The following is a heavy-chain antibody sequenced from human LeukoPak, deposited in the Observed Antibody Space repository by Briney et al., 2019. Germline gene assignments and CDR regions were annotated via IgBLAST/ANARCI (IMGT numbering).Heavy chain of an antibody. Sequence: PGGSLRLSCAASGFTFSTSWMTWVRQAPGKGLEWVANIEGDGSRENHVDSLKGRFTISRDNAKNSLYLQINSLRAEDTAVYYCARDSAYNAFDIWGQGTMVTVSS. J-gene: IGHJ3*02. CDR1: GFTFSTSW. V-gene: IGHV3-7*01. D-gene: IGHD5-12*01. CDR2: IEGDGSRE. CDR3: ARDSAYNAFDI.